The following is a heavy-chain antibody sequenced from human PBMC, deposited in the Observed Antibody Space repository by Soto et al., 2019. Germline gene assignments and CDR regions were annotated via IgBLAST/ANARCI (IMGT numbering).Heavy chain of an antibody. CDR2: IYHSGTT. J-gene: IGHJ4*02. Sequence: QVRLQESGPGLVKPSGTLSLTCSVSGGSIDTSHWYSWVRQPPGKGLEWIGEIYHSGTTNYNPSLNTRLTISVDKSTNHFSLQLSSVPAADTAMYYCTSVLTPFYFASWGQGPLVTVSS. D-gene: IGHD3-16*01. CDR3: TSVLTPFYFAS. CDR1: GGSIDTSHW. V-gene: IGHV4-4*02.